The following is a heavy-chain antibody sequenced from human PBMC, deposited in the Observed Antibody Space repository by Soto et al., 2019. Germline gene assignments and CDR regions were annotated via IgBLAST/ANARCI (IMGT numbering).Heavy chain of an antibody. J-gene: IGHJ6*02. CDR1: GITFGSYV. CDR3: VRRSTLSYHGMDV. V-gene: IGHV3-30-3*01. Sequence: GGSLRLSCAASGITFGSYVMHWVRQTPGKGLEWVAIISYDGSNKYYADSVKGRFTFSRDNSKNMLFLQMNSLRAEDAAVYYCVRRSTLSYHGMDVWGQGTTVTVSS. CDR2: ISYDGSNK. D-gene: IGHD1-26*01.